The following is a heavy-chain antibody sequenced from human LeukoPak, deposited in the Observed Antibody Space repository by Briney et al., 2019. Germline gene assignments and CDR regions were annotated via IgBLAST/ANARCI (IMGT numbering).Heavy chain of an antibody. Sequence: AGESLKISCKGFGYSFSYYWIAWVRQMPGKGLEWMGIIYPGDSDTRYSPSFQGQVTISADKSISTAYLQWSSLRASDTAMYYCARSGEMATISSCYFDYWGQGSLVTVSS. V-gene: IGHV5-51*01. CDR2: IYPGDSDT. J-gene: IGHJ4*02. CDR1: GYSFSYYW. D-gene: IGHD5-24*01. CDR3: ARSGEMATISSCYFDY.